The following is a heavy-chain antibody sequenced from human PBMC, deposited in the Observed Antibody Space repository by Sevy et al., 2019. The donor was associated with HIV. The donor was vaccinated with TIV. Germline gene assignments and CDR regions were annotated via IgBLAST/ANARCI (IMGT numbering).Heavy chain of an antibody. J-gene: IGHJ4*02. CDR3: ASPAGNYEDFFDY. V-gene: IGHV1-46*03. CDR2: INPSGDGT. D-gene: IGHD3-3*01. CDR1: GYTFTSYY. Sequence: ASVKVSCKASGYTFTSYYMHWVRLAPRQGLEWMGVINPSGDGTTYAQKFQGRITLTRDTSTSTIYMELTSLRSEDTAVYYCASPAGNYEDFFDYWGQGTLVTVSS.